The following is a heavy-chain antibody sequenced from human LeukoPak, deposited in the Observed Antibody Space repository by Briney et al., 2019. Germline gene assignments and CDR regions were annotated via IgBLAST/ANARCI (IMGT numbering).Heavy chain of an antibody. CDR1: GFIFTDYG. CDR3: AKYRGGRGYSYGLGY. V-gene: IGHV3-30*02. Sequence: GGSLRLSCAASGFIFTDYGMHWVRQAPGKGLEWVAFIRYDGSNKYYADSVKGRFTISRDNSKNTLYLQMNSLRAEDTAVYYCAKYRGGRGYSYGLGYWGQGTLVTVSS. D-gene: IGHD5-18*01. CDR2: IRYDGSNK. J-gene: IGHJ4*02.